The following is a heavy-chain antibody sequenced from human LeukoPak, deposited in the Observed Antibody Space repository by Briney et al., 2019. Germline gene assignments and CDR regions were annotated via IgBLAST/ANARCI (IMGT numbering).Heavy chain of an antibody. CDR1: GFTFSSYG. D-gene: IGHD5-24*01. CDR3: ARESPTLRCDH. V-gene: IGHV3-30*03. J-gene: IGHJ4*02. CDR2: ISYDGSNK. Sequence: PGGSLRLSCAASGFTFSSYGMHWVRQAPGKGLEWVAVISYDGSNKYNADSVKGRFTISRDNSKNTLYLQMNSLRAKDTAVYYCARESPTLRCDHWGQGTLVTVS.